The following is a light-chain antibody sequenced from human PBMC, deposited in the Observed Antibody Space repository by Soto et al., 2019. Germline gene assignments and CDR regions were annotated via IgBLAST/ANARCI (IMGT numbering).Light chain of an antibody. Sequence: DVQMTQSPSSLSAFVGDRVTITCRASQGIAPYLAWFQQKPGKVPKLLIYATSTLQSGVPSRFSGSGSGTDFTLTINSLQPEDVGTCYCQNYNTAPLTFAGAIKVAIK. V-gene: IGKV1-27*01. J-gene: IGKJ4*01. CDR1: QGIAPY. CDR3: QNYNTAPLT. CDR2: ATS.